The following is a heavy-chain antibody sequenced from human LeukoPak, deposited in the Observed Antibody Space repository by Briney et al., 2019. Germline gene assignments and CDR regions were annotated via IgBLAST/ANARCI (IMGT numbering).Heavy chain of an antibody. CDR3: ARGHVGSYVYYYYYGMDV. CDR2: INHSEST. J-gene: IGHJ6*02. Sequence: SETLSLTCAVYGGSFSGYYWSWIRQPPKKGLEWIGEINHSESTNYNPSLKSRVTISVDTSKNQFSLKVRSVTAADTAVYYCARGHVGSYVYYYYYGMDVWGQGTTVTVSS. D-gene: IGHD6-6*01. V-gene: IGHV4-34*01. CDR1: GGSFSGYY.